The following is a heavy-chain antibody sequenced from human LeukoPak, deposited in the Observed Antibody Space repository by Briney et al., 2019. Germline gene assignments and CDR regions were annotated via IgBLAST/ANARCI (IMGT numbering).Heavy chain of an antibody. D-gene: IGHD4-23*01. CDR2: ISWNSGSM. J-gene: IGHJ4*02. V-gene: IGHV3-9*01. Sequence: SLRLSCAASGFTFDDYAMHWVRQAPGKGLEWVSGISWNSGSMGYADSVKGRFTISRDNAKNSLYLQMNSLRAEDTAVYYCARALWRTVVTAFGYWGQGTLVTVSS. CDR3: ARALWRTVVTAFGY. CDR1: GFTFDDYA.